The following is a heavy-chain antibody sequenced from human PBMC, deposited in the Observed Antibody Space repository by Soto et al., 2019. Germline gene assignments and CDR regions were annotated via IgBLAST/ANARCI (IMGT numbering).Heavy chain of an antibody. Sequence: VESLKISCNASGYSFINYWIGWVRQMPWKGLEWMAIINPGNSETRYSPAFQGQVTISADKSITTTYLQWDSLKASDTAMYYCARPDNNYVASWGQGALVTVSS. CDR2: INPGNSET. J-gene: IGHJ4*02. V-gene: IGHV5-51*01. CDR3: ARPDNNYVAS. CDR1: GYSFINYW. D-gene: IGHD2-15*01.